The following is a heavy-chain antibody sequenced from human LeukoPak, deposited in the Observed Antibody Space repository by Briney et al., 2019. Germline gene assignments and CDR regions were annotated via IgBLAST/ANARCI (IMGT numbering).Heavy chain of an antibody. CDR1: GFTFSSYS. V-gene: IGHV3-48*04. CDR3: ARDKGIVVVITGDTDAFDI. J-gene: IGHJ3*02. CDR2: ITSSSSTI. D-gene: IGHD3-22*01. Sequence: GGSLRLSCAASGFTFSSYSMNWVRLAPGKGLQWVSYITSSSSTIYYADSVKGRFTISRDNAKNSLYLQMNSLRAEDTAVYYCARDKGIVVVITGDTDAFDIWGQGTMVTVSS.